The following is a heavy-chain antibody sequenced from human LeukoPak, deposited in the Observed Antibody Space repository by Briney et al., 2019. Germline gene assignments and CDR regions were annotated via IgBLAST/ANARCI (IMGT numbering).Heavy chain of an antibody. CDR3: ARTGKLRYFDWHRTWSFQH. J-gene: IGHJ1*01. CDR1: GGSISSSSYY. Sequence: SETLSLTCTVSGGSISSSSYYWGWIRQPPGKGLEWIGSIYYSGSTYYNPSLKSRVTISVDTSKNQFSLKLSSVTAADTAVYYCARTGKLRYFDWHRTWSFQHWGQGTLVTVSS. V-gene: IGHV4-39*01. CDR2: IYYSGST. D-gene: IGHD3-9*01.